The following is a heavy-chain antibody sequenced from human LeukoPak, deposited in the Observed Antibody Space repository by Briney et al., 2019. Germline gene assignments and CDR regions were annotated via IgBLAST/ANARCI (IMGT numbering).Heavy chain of an antibody. J-gene: IGHJ3*02. D-gene: IGHD5-18*01. CDR2: ISGSGGST. CDR3: ARSSGYSYGPGGDAFDI. CDR1: GFTFSSYA. Sequence: PGGSLRLSCAASGFTFSSYAMSWVRQAPGKGLEWVSAISGSGGSTYYADSVKGRFTISRDNSKNTLYLQMNSLRAEDTAVYYCARSSGYSYGPGGDAFDIWGQGTMVTVSS. V-gene: IGHV3-23*01.